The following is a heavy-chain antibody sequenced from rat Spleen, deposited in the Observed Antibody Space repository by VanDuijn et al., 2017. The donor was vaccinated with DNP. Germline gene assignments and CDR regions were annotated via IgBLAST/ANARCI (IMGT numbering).Heavy chain of an antibody. J-gene: IGHJ3*01. D-gene: IGHD1-4*01. CDR1: GFSLTDYS. CDR2: IQSGGST. Sequence: VQLKESGPGLEQPSQTLSLTCTVSGFSLTDYSVHWVRQPPGKGLEWMGRIQSGGSTDYNSALKSRLSISRDTSKSQVFLKMNSLQTEDTAIYFCSRASGSPFAYWGQGTLVTVSS. V-gene: IGHV2-19*01. CDR3: SRASGSPFAY.